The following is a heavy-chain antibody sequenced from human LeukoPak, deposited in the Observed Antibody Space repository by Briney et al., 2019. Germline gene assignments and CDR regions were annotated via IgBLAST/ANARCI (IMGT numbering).Heavy chain of an antibody. V-gene: IGHV4-4*02. CDR2: IYYSGST. CDR1: GGSIRSSNW. Sequence: PSETLSLTCAVSGGSIRSSNWWSWVRQHPGKGLEWIGNIYYSGSTYYSPSLKSRVTMSVDTSKNQFSLTLISVTAADTAVYFCARAAPNYYDSSGSLRNPYFDYWGQGTLVTVSS. J-gene: IGHJ4*02. CDR3: ARAAPNYYDSSGSLRNPYFDY. D-gene: IGHD3-22*01.